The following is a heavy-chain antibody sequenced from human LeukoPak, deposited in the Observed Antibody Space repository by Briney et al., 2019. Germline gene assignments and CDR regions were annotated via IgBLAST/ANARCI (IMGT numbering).Heavy chain of an antibody. CDR1: GFTVSSSY. V-gene: IGHV3-66*01. CDR3: ARGRGSGWYDAFDI. Sequence: GGSLRLSCAASGFTVSSSYMSWVRQAPGKGLEWVSIISSAGTTYYADSVKGRFTISRDNSKNTVYLQVNSLRDEDTAVYYCARGRGSGWYDAFDIWGQGTMVTVSS. CDR2: ISSAGTT. D-gene: IGHD6-19*01. J-gene: IGHJ3*02.